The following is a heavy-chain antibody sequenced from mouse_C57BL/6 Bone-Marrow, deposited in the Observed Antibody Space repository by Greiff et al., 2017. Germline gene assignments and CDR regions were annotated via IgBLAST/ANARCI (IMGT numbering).Heavy chain of an antibody. V-gene: IGHV14-4*01. J-gene: IGHJ3*01. CDR3: TRIAY. CDR1: GFNIKDDY. CDR2: IDPEKGDT. Sequence: VQLKQSGAELVRPGASVKLSCTASGFNIKDDYMHWVKQRPEQGLEWIGWIDPEKGDTEYASKFQGKATITVDTASNTAYLPLSSLTSEDTAVYYCTRIAYWGQGTLVTVSA.